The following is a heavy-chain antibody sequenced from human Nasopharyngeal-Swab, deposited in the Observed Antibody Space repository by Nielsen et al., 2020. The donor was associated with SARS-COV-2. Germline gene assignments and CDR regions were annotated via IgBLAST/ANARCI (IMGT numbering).Heavy chain of an antibody. CDR3: ARGSRGYSGCEPTWLNYYYYAIDV. V-gene: IGHV4-34*01. CDR2: INHSGST. Sequence: SETLSLTCAVYGGSFSGYYWSWIRQPPGKGLEWIGEINHSGSTNYNPSLKSRVTISVDTSKNQFSLKLSSLTAADTAVYYCARGSRGYSGCEPTWLNYYYYAIDVWGQGTTVTVSS. D-gene: IGHD5-12*01. J-gene: IGHJ6*02. CDR1: GGSFSGYY.